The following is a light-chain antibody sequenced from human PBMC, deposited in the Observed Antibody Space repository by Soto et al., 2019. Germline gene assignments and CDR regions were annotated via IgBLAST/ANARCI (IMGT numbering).Light chain of an antibody. CDR3: QQYYSYPLT. CDR2: AIS. J-gene: IGKJ4*01. CDR1: QGIGKD. V-gene: IGKV1-16*02. Sequence: DIPMTQSPSSLSASVGDKVTITCRASQGIGKDLAWFQQKPGKAPKCLSYAISNLQGGVPSKFSDSGSETQFTLTISSLQHEDFATYYCQQYYSYPLTFGGGTKVEIK.